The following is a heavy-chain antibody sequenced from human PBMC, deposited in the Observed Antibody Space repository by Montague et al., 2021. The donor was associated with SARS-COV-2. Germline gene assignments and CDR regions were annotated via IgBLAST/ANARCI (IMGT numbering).Heavy chain of an antibody. V-gene: IGHV4-4*02. D-gene: IGHD5-12*01. CDR2: IYHSGST. CDR3: VYRDYYYYYGMDV. Sequence: SETLSLTCAVSGGSISSSNWWSWVRQPPGKGLEWIGEIYHSGSTNYNPSLKSRVTISVDKSKNRFSLKLSSVTAADTAVYYCVYRDYYYYYGMDVWGQGTTVTVSS. J-gene: IGHJ6*02. CDR1: GGSISSSNW.